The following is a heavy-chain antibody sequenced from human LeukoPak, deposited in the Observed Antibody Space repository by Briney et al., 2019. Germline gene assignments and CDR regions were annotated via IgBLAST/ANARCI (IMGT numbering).Heavy chain of an antibody. J-gene: IGHJ4*02. CDR1: GYTFTSYG. D-gene: IGHD1-26*01. CDR3: ARGSHSGSYYSGADY. Sequence: ASVKVSCKASGYTFTSYGISWVRQAPGQGLEWMGWISAYNGNTNYAQKLQGRVTMTTDTSTSTAYMELSRLRSDDTAVYYCARGSHSGSYYSGADYWGQGTLVTVSS. V-gene: IGHV1-18*01. CDR2: ISAYNGNT.